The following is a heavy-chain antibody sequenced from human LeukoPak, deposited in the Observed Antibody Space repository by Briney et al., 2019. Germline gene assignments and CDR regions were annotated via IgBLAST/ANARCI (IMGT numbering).Heavy chain of an antibody. CDR2: ISGSGGST. J-gene: IGHJ4*02. Sequence: GGSLRLSCAASGFTFSSYGMSWVRQAPGKGLEWVSAISGSGGSTYYADSVKGRFTISRDNSKNTLYLQMNSLRAEDTAVYYCAKRTMVRGVIYYFDYWGQGTLVTVSS. V-gene: IGHV3-23*01. CDR1: GFTFSSYG. CDR3: AKRTMVRGVIYYFDY. D-gene: IGHD3-10*01.